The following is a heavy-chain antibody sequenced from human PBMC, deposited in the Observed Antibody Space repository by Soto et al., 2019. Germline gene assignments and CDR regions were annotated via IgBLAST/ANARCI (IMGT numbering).Heavy chain of an antibody. D-gene: IGHD2-15*01. CDR2: IYHSGST. Sequence: SETLSLTCAVSGGSISSGGYSWSWIRQPPGKGLEWIGYIYHSGSTYYNPSLKSRVTISVDRSKNQFSLKLSSVTAADTAVYYCARRYCSGGSCYSGSFSWFDPWGQGTLVTVSS. J-gene: IGHJ5*02. CDR1: GGSISSGGYS. V-gene: IGHV4-30-2*01. CDR3: ARRYCSGGSCYSGSFSWFDP.